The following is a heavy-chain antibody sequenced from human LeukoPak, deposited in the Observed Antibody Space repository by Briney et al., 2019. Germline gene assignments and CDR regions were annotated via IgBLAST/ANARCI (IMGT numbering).Heavy chain of an antibody. CDR3: ARAFESGYGY. Sequence: ASVKVSCKASGYTFTTYDINWVRQATGQGLEWMGWISAYNGDTNYAQKLQGRVTMTTDTSTSTAYMELRSLRSDDTAVYYCARAFESGYGYWGQGTLVTVSS. J-gene: IGHJ4*02. D-gene: IGHD5-12*01. CDR1: GYTFTTYD. V-gene: IGHV1-18*01. CDR2: ISAYNGDT.